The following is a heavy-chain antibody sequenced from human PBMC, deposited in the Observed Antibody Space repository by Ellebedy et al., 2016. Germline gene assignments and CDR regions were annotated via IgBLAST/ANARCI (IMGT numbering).Heavy chain of an antibody. CDR3: ARDIRIEAAGGDYYYYYGMDV. J-gene: IGHJ6*02. Sequence: GESLKISCAASGFTVSSNYMSWVRQAPGKVLEWVSVIYSGGSTYYADSVKGRFTISRDNSKNTLYLQMNSLRAEDTAVYYCARDIRIEAAGGDYYYYYGMDVWGQGTTVTVSS. V-gene: IGHV3-53*01. D-gene: IGHD6-13*01. CDR2: IYSGGST. CDR1: GFTVSSNY.